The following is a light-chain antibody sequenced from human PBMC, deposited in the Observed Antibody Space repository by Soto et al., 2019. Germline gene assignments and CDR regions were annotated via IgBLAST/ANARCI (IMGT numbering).Light chain of an antibody. J-gene: IGLJ1*01. CDR3: TSYTSSSTPSTYA. Sequence: QSALTQPASVSGSPGQSITISCTGTSSDVGGYNYVSWYQHHPGKAPKLMIYDVSNRPSGVSNRFSGSKSGNTASLIISGLQAEDEADYSCTSYTSSSTPSTYAFGTGPKVTVL. V-gene: IGLV2-14*03. CDR2: DVS. CDR1: SSDVGGYNY.